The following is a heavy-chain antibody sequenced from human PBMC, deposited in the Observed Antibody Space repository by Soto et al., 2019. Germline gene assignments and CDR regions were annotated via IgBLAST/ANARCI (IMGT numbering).Heavy chain of an antibody. D-gene: IGHD1-1*01. CDR1: GGSFSGYY. Sequence: PSETLSLTCAVYGGSFSGYYWSWIRQPPGKGLEWIGEINHSGSTNYNPSLKSRVTISVGTSKNQFSLKLSSVTAADTAVYYCARGRVQDIDYWGQGTLVTVSS. CDR2: INHSGST. CDR3: ARGRVQDIDY. J-gene: IGHJ4*02. V-gene: IGHV4-34*01.